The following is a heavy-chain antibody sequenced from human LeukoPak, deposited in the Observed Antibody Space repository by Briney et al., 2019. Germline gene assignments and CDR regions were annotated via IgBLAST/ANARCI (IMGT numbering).Heavy chain of an antibody. CDR3: ARDPLRPDVYYYYMDV. Sequence: SETLSLTCTVSGGSISSNYWSWIRQPPGKGLQWIGYINYSGNTNYNPSLTGRVTVSVDTSKNQFSLKLSSVTAADTAVYYCARDPLRPDVYYYYMDVWGKGTTVTVSS. V-gene: IGHV4-59*12. J-gene: IGHJ6*03. CDR1: GGSISSNY. CDR2: INYSGNT.